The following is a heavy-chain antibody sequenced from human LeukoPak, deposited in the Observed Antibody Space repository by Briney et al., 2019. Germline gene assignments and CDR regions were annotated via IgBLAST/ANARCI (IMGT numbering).Heavy chain of an antibody. J-gene: IGHJ4*02. CDR3: ATFGDGDDYYFDY. V-gene: IGHV3-23*01. CDR2: ISDSGDGT. Sequence: GGSLRLSCAGSGFTFRSYAMSWVRQSPGKGLEWVSAISDSGDGTYYADSVKARFTISRDNSKNTVYLEMSSLRAEDTAVYYCATFGDGDDYYFDYWGQGTLVTVSS. D-gene: IGHD4-17*01. CDR1: GFTFRSYA.